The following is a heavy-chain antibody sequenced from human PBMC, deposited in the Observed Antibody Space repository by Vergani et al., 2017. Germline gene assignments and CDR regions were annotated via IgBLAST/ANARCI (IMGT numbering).Heavy chain of an antibody. D-gene: IGHD3-10*01. CDR3: ARGEDYYGSGSYFAY. Sequence: QVQLQESGPGLVKPSETLSLTCTVSGGSISSYYWSWIRQPPGKGLEWIGYIYYSGSTNYNPSLKSRVTISVDTSKNQFSLKLCSVTAADTAVYYCARGEDYYGSGSYFAYWGQGTLVTVSS. CDR1: GGSISSYY. J-gene: IGHJ4*02. V-gene: IGHV4-59*01. CDR2: IYYSGST.